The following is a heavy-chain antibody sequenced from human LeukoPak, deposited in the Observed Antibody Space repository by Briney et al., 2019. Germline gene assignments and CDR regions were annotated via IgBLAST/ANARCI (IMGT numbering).Heavy chain of an antibody. D-gene: IGHD1-7*01. Sequence: SETLSLTCSVSGYSISSGYYWGCIRQPPGKGLEWIGIIYHSGSTYYNPSLKSRVTISVDTSKNQFSLKLSSVTAADTAVYFCARADELGYYYYMDVWGKGTTVTVSS. CDR1: GYSISSGYY. CDR3: ARADELGYYYYMDV. CDR2: IYHSGST. V-gene: IGHV4-38-2*02. J-gene: IGHJ6*03.